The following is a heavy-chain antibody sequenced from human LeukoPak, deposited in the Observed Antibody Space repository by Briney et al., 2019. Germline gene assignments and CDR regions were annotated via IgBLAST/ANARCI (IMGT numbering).Heavy chain of an antibody. V-gene: IGHV1-69*05. CDR3: ARAEKSVVVTANWFDP. J-gene: IGHJ5*02. CDR2: IITIFGTA. CDR1: GGTFSSYA. D-gene: IGHD2-21*02. Sequence: ASVKVSCKASGGTFSSYAISWLRQAPRQGLEWMGGIITIFGTANYVQKFQGRVTITTDESTSTAYMELSSLRAEDTAVYYCARAEKSVVVTANWFDPWGQGTLVTVSS.